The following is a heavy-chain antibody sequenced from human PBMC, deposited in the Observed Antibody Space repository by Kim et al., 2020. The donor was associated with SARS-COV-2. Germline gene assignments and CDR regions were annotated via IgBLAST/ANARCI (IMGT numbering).Heavy chain of an antibody. V-gene: IGHV1-2*02. CDR2: GT. D-gene: IGHD3-22*01. J-gene: IGHJ5*02. Sequence: GTNYAQKYQGRVTLTRDTSLRTAYMELSRLGSDDTAVYYCAREGLNWFDPWGQGTLVTVYS. CDR3: AREGLNWFDP.